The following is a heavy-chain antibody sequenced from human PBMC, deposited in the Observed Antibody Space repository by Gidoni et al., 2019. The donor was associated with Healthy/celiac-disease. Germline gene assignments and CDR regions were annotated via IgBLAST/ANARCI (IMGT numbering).Heavy chain of an antibody. Sequence: QVTLKESGPVLVKPTETLTLTCTVSGFSLSNARMGVSWIRQPPGKALEWLAHIFSNDEKSYSTSLKSRLTISKDTSKSQVVLTMTNMDPVDTATYYCARIDSGYDYWGGYFDYWGQGTLVTVSS. CDR3: ARIDSGYDYWGGYFDY. D-gene: IGHD5-12*01. CDR2: IFSNDEK. CDR1: GFSLSNARMG. J-gene: IGHJ4*02. V-gene: IGHV2-26*01.